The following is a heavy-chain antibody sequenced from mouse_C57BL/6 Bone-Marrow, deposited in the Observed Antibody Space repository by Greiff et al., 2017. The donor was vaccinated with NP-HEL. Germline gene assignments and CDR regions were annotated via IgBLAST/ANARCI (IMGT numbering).Heavy chain of an antibody. J-gene: IGHJ4*01. V-gene: IGHV1-54*01. CDR3: ARRAPLYYDYPYYYAMDY. Sequence: QVQLQQSGAELVRPGTSVKVSCKASGYAFTNYLIEWVKQRPGQGLEWIGVINPGSGGTNYNEKFKGKATLTADKSSSTAYMQLSSLTSEDSAVYFCARRAPLYYDYPYYYAMDYWGQGTSVTVSS. D-gene: IGHD2-4*01. CDR2: INPGSGGT. CDR1: GYAFTNYL.